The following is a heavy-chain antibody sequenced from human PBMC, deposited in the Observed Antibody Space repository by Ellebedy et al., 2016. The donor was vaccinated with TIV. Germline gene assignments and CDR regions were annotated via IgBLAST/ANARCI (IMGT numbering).Heavy chain of an antibody. CDR3: AREQSPYYEILTGSFDY. D-gene: IGHD3-9*01. CDR2: IWYDGFNK. Sequence: GESLKISCAASGFSFSTYGMHWVRQAPGQGLEWVAVIWYDGFNKDYADSVKGRFTISRDNSKSTLYLEMKSLRVEDTAVYYWAREQSPYYEILTGSFDYWGQGALVTVSS. J-gene: IGHJ4*02. V-gene: IGHV3-33*01. CDR1: GFSFSTYG.